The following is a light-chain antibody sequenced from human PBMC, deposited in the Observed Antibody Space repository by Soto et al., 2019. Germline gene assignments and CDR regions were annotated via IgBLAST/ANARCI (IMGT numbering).Light chain of an antibody. Sequence: EVVLTQSTATLSLSPGQRATLSCRASQGVSGYLAWYQQKPGQAPRLLIFDASNRASGIPARSSGSGSGTDFSLSISSLEPEDFAVYYCLQRYSWPHTFGQGTRLDI. J-gene: IGKJ5*01. V-gene: IGKV3D-11*01. CDR2: DAS. CDR1: QGVSGY. CDR3: LQRYSWPHT.